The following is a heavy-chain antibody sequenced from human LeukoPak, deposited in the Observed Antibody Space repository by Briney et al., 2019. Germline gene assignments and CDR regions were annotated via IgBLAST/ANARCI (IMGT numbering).Heavy chain of an antibody. CDR1: GFTFSAYA. CDR3: ARELWGSNRYPFDY. V-gene: IGHV3-30*04. Sequence: PGGSLRLSCAASGFTFSAYAMHWVRQAPGKGLEWVAVISYDESNKYYADSVKGRFTISRDNSKNTLYLQMNSQRPDDTAVYYCARELWGSNRYPFDYWGQGTLVTVSS. CDR2: ISYDESNK. J-gene: IGHJ4*02. D-gene: IGHD3-16*02.